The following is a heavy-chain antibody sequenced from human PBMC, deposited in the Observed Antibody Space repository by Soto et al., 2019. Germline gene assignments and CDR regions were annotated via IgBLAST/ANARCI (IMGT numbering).Heavy chain of an antibody. J-gene: IGHJ4*02. CDR2: ISGGGETI. CDR3: ASDPYYYASGY. Sequence: GGSLRLSCAASGFIFSDLYMTWIRQAPGKGLEWLSYISGGGETIHYADSVKGRFTVSRDNARRPLYLQMNSLRAEDTAVYYCASDPYYYASGYWGQGTLVTVSS. D-gene: IGHD3-10*01. V-gene: IGHV3-11*01. CDR1: GFIFSDLY.